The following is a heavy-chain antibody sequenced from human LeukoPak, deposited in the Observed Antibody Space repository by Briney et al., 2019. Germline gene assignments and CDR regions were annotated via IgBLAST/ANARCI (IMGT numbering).Heavy chain of an antibody. CDR2: ISSSGSTI. Sequence: GGSLRLSCAASGFTFSSYEMNWVRQAPGKGLEWVSYISSSGSTIYYADSVKGRFTISRDNAKNSLYLQMNSLRAEDTAVYYCARAPRPYYYDSSGYLYFDYWGQGTLVTVSS. CDR3: ARAPRPYYYDSSGYLYFDY. V-gene: IGHV3-48*03. D-gene: IGHD3-22*01. CDR1: GFTFSSYE. J-gene: IGHJ4*02.